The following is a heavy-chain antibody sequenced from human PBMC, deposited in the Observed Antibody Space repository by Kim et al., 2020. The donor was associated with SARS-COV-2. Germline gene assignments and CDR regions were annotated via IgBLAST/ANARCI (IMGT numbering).Heavy chain of an antibody. CDR2: IYYSGST. D-gene: IGHD3-3*01. Sequence: SETLSLTCTVSGGSISSSSYYWGWIRQPPGKGLEWIGSIYYSGSTYYNPSLKSRVTISVDTSKNQFSLKLSSVTAADTAVYYCARRGTIFGVVFWGQGTLVTVSS. J-gene: IGHJ4*02. CDR1: GGSISSSSYY. CDR3: ARRGTIFGVVF. V-gene: IGHV4-39*01.